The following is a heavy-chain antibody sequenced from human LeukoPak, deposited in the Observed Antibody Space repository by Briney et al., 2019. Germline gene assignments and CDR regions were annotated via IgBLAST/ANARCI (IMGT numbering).Heavy chain of an antibody. D-gene: IGHD3-22*01. CDR2: IRYDGSNK. V-gene: IGHV3-30*02. J-gene: IGHJ4*02. CDR1: GFTFSSYG. Sequence: GRSLRLSCAASGFTFSSYGMHWVRQAPGKGLEWVAFIRYDGSNKYYADSVKGRFTISRDNSKNTLYLQMNSLRAEDTAVYYCAKDPIYDSSLWGQGTLVTVSS. CDR3: AKDPIYDSSL.